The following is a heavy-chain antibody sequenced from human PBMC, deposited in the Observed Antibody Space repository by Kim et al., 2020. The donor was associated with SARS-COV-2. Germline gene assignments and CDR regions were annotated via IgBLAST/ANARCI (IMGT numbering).Heavy chain of an antibody. CDR2: SSSYI. Sequence: SSSYIYYAASVKGRFTISRDNAKNSLYLQMNSLRAEDTAVYYCAALTTIQHWGQGTLVTVSS. J-gene: IGHJ1*01. V-gene: IGHV3-21*01. CDR3: AALTTIQH. D-gene: IGHD4-17*01.